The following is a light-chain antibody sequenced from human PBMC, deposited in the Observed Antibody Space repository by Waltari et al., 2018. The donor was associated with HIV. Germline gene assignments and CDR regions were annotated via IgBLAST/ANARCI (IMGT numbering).Light chain of an antibody. CDR2: RNN. V-gene: IGLV1-47*01. CDR3: AAWDDSLGGQGV. J-gene: IGLJ3*02. Sequence: QSLLTQPPSASGTPGQRVTIPCSGRSSNIGSNCVYWYQQLPGHAPKLLIYRNNQRPSGVPDRFSGSKSGTSASLAISGLRSEDEADYYCAAWDDSLGGQGVFGGGTKLTVL. CDR1: SSNIGSNC.